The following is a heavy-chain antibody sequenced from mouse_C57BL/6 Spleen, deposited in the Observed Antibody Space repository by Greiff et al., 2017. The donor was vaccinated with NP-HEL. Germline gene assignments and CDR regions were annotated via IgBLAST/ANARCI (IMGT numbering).Heavy chain of an antibody. D-gene: IGHD2-3*01. CDR2: IYPGDGDT. CDR1: GYAFSSSW. V-gene: IGHV1-82*01. Sequence: QVQLQQSGPELVKPGASVKISCKASGYAFSSSWMNWVKQRPGQGLEWIGRIYPGDGDTNYNGKFKGKATLTADKSSSTAYMQLSSLTSEDSAVYFCARKRDGYYAMDYWGQGTSVTVSS. CDR3: ARKRDGYYAMDY. J-gene: IGHJ4*01.